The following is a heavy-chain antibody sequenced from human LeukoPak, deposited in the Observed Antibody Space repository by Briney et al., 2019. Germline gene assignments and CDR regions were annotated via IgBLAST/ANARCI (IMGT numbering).Heavy chain of an antibody. CDR1: GYTFTSHD. D-gene: IGHD1-1*01. V-gene: IGHV1-8*02. CDR3: ARSGFYTNWHAGNDAFDI. J-gene: IGHJ3*02. CDR2: MNPNSGNT. Sequence: ASVKVSCKASGYTFTSHDINWVRQATGQGLEWMGWMNPNSGNTGYAQKFQGRVTMTTDTSTNTAYMELRSLRSDDTAVYYCARSGFYTNWHAGNDAFDIWGQGTMVIVSS.